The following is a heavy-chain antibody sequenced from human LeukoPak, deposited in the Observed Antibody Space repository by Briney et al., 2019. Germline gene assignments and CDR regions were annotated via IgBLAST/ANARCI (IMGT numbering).Heavy chain of an antibody. J-gene: IGHJ5*02. CDR1: GITFSSYA. CDR3: ARDARKDIVVVVAALNWFDP. Sequence: GGSLRLSCAASGITFSSYAMSWVRQAPGKGLEWVSAISGSGGSAYYADSVKGRFTISRDNSKNTLYLQMNSLRAEDTAVYYCARDARKDIVVVVAALNWFDPWGQGTLVTVSS. V-gene: IGHV3-23*01. CDR2: ISGSGGSA. D-gene: IGHD2-15*01.